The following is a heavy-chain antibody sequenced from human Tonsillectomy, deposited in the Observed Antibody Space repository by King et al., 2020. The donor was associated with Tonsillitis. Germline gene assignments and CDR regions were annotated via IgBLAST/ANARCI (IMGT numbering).Heavy chain of an antibody. J-gene: IGHJ4*02. D-gene: IGHD3-3*01. CDR1: GFTFSSYG. CDR3: ARCGPDVYYDFWSGYYSYYFDY. V-gene: IGHV3-21*01. CDR2: ISSSSSYI. Sequence: VQLVESGGGLVKPGGSLRLSCAASGFTFSSYGMNWVRQAPGKGLEWVSSISSSSSYIYYADSVKGRFTISRDNAKNSLYLQMNSLRAEDTAVYYCARCGPDVYYDFWSGYYSYYFDYWGQGTLVTVSS.